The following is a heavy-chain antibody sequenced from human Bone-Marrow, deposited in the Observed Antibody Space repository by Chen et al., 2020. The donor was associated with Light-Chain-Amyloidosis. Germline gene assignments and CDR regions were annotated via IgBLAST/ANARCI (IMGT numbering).Heavy chain of an antibody. V-gene: IGHV3-23*01. CDR3: ARSSGWWAYNF. Sequence: EEQLLESGGDLVQPGGSLRLSCAASGFTFSSYSMAWVRQAPGKGLEWLSEVIASGGRTFYADSVKGRFTISRDNSKKTLYLQMNSLRADDTALYYCARSSGWWAYNFWGQGTLVTVSS. CDR1: GFTFSSYS. J-gene: IGHJ4*02. CDR2: VIASGGRT. D-gene: IGHD6-19*01.